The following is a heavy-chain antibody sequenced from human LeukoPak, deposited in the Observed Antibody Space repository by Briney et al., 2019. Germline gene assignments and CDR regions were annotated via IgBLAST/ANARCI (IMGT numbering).Heavy chain of an antibody. V-gene: IGHV3-21*01. CDR3: ARIGSGWYWDY. CDR1: GFTFSRYG. CDR2: LSGGSDHI. Sequence: GGSLRLSCAASGFTFSRYGMHWVRQAPGQGLEWVSSLSGGSDHIYYADPVKGRFTISRDNAKNSLYLQMNSLRAEDTAVYYCARIGSGWYWDYWGQGTLVTVSS. D-gene: IGHD6-19*01. J-gene: IGHJ4*02.